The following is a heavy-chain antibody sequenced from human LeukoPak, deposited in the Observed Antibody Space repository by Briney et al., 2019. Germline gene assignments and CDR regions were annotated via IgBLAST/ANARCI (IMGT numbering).Heavy chain of an antibody. CDR3: AREGGFYRPLDY. V-gene: IGHV4-4*02. CDR1: GGSISSTNW. J-gene: IGHJ4*02. D-gene: IGHD6-25*01. CDR2: VHLDGRT. Sequence: SETLSLVCGVSGGSISSTNWWTWVRQPPGKGLEWIGEVHLDGRTNYNPSLKSRLVMSADLPENHISLKLTSETAADTAVYYCAREGGFYRPLDYSGQGTLVTVSS.